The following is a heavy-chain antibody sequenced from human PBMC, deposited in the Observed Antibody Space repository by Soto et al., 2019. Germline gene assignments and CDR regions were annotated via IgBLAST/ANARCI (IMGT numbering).Heavy chain of an antibody. CDR3: AKERSSGWSLDY. J-gene: IGHJ4*02. D-gene: IGHD6-19*01. Sequence: EVQLLESGGGLVQPGGSLRLSCAASGFTFSTYAMNWVRQAPGKGLEWVSGISGSGDSTYYADSVKGRFTVSRDNSKNTLYLQMISLRAADTAVFYCAKERSSGWSLDYWGQGTLVTVSS. CDR2: ISGSGDST. V-gene: IGHV3-23*01. CDR1: GFTFSTYA.